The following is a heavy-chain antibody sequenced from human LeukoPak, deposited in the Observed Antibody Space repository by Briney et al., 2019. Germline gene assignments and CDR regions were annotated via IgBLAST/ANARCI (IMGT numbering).Heavy chain of an antibody. CDR1: GGSFSGYY. CDR3: ARRMEWLNSDFDY. J-gene: IGHJ4*02. V-gene: IGHV4-34*01. CDR2: INHSGST. Sequence: SETLSLTCAVYGGSFSGYYWSWIRQPPGKGLEWIGEINHSGSTNYNPTLKSRVTISVDTSKNQFSLKLSSVTAADTAVYYCARRMEWLNSDFDYWGQGTLVTVSS. D-gene: IGHD3-3*01.